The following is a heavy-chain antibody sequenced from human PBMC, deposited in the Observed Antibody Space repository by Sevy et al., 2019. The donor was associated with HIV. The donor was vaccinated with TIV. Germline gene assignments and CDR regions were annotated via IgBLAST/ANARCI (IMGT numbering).Heavy chain of an antibody. J-gene: IGHJ3*02. CDR2: IYSGGST. Sequence: GGSLRLSCAASGFTVSSNYMSWVRQAPGKGLEWVSVIYSGGSTYYADSVEGRFTISRDNSKNTLYLQMNSLRAEDTAVYYCARAGDYAAFDIWGQGTMVTVSS. V-gene: IGHV3-53*01. CDR3: ARAGDYAAFDI. D-gene: IGHD4-17*01. CDR1: GFTVSSNY.